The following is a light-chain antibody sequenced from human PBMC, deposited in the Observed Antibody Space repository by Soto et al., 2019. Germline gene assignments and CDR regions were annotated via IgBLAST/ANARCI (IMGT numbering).Light chain of an antibody. CDR2: DAS. CDR1: QSVRSY. CDR3: QQYGSSPP. V-gene: IGKV3-20*01. J-gene: IGKJ1*01. Sequence: TQSKTTLSLLRRERAPLCGRASQSVRSYLAWYQQKPGQAPRLLIYDASNRATGIPDRFSGSGSGTDFTLTISRLEPEDFAVYYCQQYGSSPPLGQGTKVDIK.